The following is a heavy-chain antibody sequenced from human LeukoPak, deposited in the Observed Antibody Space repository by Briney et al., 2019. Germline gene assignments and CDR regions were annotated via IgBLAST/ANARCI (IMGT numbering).Heavy chain of an antibody. J-gene: IGHJ4*02. CDR2: ISSSSSYI. CDR1: GFTFSNGW. Sequence: GGSLRLSCAGSGFTFSNGWMTWDRQAPGKGLEWVSSISSSSSYIYYADSVKGRFTISRDNAKNSLYLQMNSLRAEDTAVYYCARVQSDYWGQGTLVTVSS. V-gene: IGHV3-21*01. CDR3: ARVQSDY.